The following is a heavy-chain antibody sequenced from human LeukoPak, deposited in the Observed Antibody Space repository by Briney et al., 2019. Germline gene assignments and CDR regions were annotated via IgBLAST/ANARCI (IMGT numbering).Heavy chain of an antibody. Sequence: PGGSLRLSCAASGLTFSSYSMNWVRQALGKGLEWVSSISSSSSYIYYADSVKGRFTISRDNAKNSLYLQMNSLRAEDTAVYYCARVGGYSYGTYYFDYWGQGTLVTVSS. CDR2: ISSSSSYI. CDR3: ARVGGYSYGTYYFDY. J-gene: IGHJ4*02. V-gene: IGHV3-21*01. D-gene: IGHD5-18*01. CDR1: GLTFSSYS.